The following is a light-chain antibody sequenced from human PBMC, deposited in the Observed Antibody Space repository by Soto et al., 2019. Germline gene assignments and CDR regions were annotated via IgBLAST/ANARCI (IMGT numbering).Light chain of an antibody. J-gene: IGLJ1*01. CDR2: DVS. Sequence: QSVLTQPASVSGSPGQSITISCTGTSSDVGGENYVSWCQQHPGRAPKLMIYDVSNRPSGVSNRFSGSKSGNTASLTISGLQAEDEADYYCSSYSTTSTLVFGSGTKVTVL. V-gene: IGLV2-14*03. CDR3: SSYSTTSTLV. CDR1: SSDVGGENY.